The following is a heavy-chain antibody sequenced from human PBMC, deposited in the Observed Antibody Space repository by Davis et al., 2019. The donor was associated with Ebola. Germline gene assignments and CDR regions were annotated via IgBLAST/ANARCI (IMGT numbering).Heavy chain of an antibody. V-gene: IGHV5-51*01. D-gene: IGHD3-10*01. CDR1: GYSFTSYW. J-gene: IGHJ6*02. Sequence: PGGSLRLSCKGSGYSFTSYWIGWVRQMPGKGLEWMGIIYPGDSGTRYSPSFQGQVTISADKSISTAYLQWSSLKASDTAMYYCARPSTPLWFGHGMDVWGQGTTVTVSS. CDR3: ARPSTPLWFGHGMDV. CDR2: IYPGDSGT.